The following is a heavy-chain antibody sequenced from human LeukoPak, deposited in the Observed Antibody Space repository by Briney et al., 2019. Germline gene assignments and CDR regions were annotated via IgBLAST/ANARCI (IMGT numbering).Heavy chain of an antibody. D-gene: IGHD4-23*01. J-gene: IGHJ6*02. Sequence: PGGSLRLSCAASGFTFSSYGMHWVRQAPGKGLEYVSAITPSGGNTFYAGSVKGRFTIFRDNSKNTLYLQMGDLRAEDMAVYYCARRRDYAGYYYGMDVWGQGTTVTVSS. CDR3: ARRRDYAGYYYGMDV. V-gene: IGHV3-64*02. CDR1: GFTFSSYG. CDR2: ITPSGGNT.